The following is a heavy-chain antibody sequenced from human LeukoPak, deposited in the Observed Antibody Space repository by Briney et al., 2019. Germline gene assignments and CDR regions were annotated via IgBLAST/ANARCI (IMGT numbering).Heavy chain of an antibody. Sequence: PGGSLRLSCEASGFTLNKYWMNWVRQSPGKGLVWLSRITGDGSDIAYSYSVRCRFTVSRDDAKNTLFLQINRLRVEDTAIYYCARDAYTTTSSWLDPWGQGTLVTVSS. D-gene: IGHD4-17*01. CDR1: GFTLNKYW. J-gene: IGHJ5*02. V-gene: IGHV3-74*01. CDR2: ITGDGSDI. CDR3: ARDAYTTTSSWLDP.